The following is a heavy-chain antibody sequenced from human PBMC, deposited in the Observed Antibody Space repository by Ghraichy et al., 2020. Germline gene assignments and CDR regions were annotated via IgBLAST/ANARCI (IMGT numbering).Heavy chain of an antibody. J-gene: IGHJ2*01. V-gene: IGHV3-33*01. Sequence: GGSLRLSCAASGFTFSSYAIHWVRQAPGKGLEWVALIWYDGSNKYYADSVKGRFTISRDNSKNTLDLQMNSLRAEDTAVYYCARDRNPSSPYYYFDVWGRGTLVTVSS. CDR2: IWYDGSNK. CDR3: ARDRNPSSPYYYFDV. CDR1: GFTFSSYA. D-gene: IGHD1-14*01.